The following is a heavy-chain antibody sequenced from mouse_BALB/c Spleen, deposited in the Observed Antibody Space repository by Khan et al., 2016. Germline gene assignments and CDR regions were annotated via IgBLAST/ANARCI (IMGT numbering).Heavy chain of an antibody. Sequence: VQLQQSGPELMKPGASVKISCKASGYSFTSYYMHWVNQSHGKSLEWIGYIDPFNGGTSDNQKFKGKATLTVDKSSSTAYMHLSSLTSEDSAVYYCASSTQSFYAMDYWGQGTSVTVSS. V-gene: IGHV1S135*01. CDR2: IDPFNGGT. J-gene: IGHJ4*01. CDR3: ASSTQSFYAMDY. D-gene: IGHD1-1*01. CDR1: GYSFTSYY.